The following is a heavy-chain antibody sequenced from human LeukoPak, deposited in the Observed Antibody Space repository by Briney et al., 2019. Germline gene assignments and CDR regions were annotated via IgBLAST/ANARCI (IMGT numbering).Heavy chain of an antibody. CDR1: GFTFSSYA. D-gene: IGHD1-26*01. Sequence: GGSLRLSCAASGFTFSSYAMSWVRQAPGEGLEWVSAISGSGGGTYYADSVKGRFTISRDNSKNTLYLQMNSLRAEDTAVYYCAKEGGMSYYAFDIWGQGTMVTVSS. V-gene: IGHV3-23*01. CDR3: AKEGGMSYYAFDI. CDR2: ISGSGGGT. J-gene: IGHJ3*02.